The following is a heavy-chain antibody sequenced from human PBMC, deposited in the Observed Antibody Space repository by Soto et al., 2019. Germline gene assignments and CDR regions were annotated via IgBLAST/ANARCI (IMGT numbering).Heavy chain of an antibody. V-gene: IGHV3-15*01. CDR1: GFTFSNAC. CDR3: AKDRECEHNNGWSQGS. CDR2: IKKRADGGTA. J-gene: IGHJ5*02. Sequence: GVSLKLSCAASGFTFSNACMNWVRQAPGKGLEWIGRIKKRADGGTADHATPVKGRFTISRDDSKNTLYLQINSLRAEDTAVYYCAKDRECEHNNGWSQGSWGQGTQVTV. D-gene: IGHD6-19*01.